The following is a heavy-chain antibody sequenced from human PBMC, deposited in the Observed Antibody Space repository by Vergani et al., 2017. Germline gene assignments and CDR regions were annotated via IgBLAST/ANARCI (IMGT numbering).Heavy chain of an antibody. CDR2: ISYDGSNK. CDR1: GFPFSSYA. Sequence: QVQLVESGGGVVQPGRSLRLSCAASGFPFSSYAMHWVRQAPGKGLEWVAVISYDGSNKYYTDSVKGRFTISRDNSKNTLYLQMNRLRAEDTAVSYCARESAPRYCSCTSCAWGWWFYSWGQGMLVTVS. V-gene: IGHV3-30-3*01. CDR3: ARESAPRYCSCTSCAWGWWFYS. J-gene: IGHJ5*01. D-gene: IGHD2-2*01.